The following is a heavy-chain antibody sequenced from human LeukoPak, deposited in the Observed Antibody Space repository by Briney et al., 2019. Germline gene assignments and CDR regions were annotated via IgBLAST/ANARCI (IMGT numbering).Heavy chain of an antibody. CDR1: GFTFDDYA. D-gene: IGHD2-21*02. V-gene: IGHV3-9*01. CDR2: ISWNSGSI. Sequence: GGSLRLSCAASGFTFDDYAMHWVRQAPGQGLEWVSGISWNSGSIGYADSVKGRFTISRDNAKNSLYLQMNNLRAEDTALYYCAKEADRVVTAHGYYGMDVWGQGTTVTVSS. J-gene: IGHJ6*02. CDR3: AKEADRVVTAHGYYGMDV.